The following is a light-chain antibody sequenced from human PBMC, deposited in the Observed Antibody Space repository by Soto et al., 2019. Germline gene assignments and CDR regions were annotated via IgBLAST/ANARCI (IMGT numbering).Light chain of an antibody. CDR1: SSDVGSYNL. Sequence: QSALTQPASVSGSPGQSITISSTGTSSDVGSYNLVSWYQQHPGKAPKLMIYEGSKRPSGVSNRFSDSKSGNTASLTISGLQAEDEADYYCCSYAGSVVFGGGTKLTVL. J-gene: IGLJ2*01. CDR2: EGS. CDR3: CSYAGSVV. V-gene: IGLV2-23*01.